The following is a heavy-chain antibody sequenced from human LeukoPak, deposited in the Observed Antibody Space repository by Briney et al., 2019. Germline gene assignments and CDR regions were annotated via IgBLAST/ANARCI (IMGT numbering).Heavy chain of an antibody. CDR3: AKRLIAVAATSFDY. CDR2: ISGSGGST. CDR1: GFTFSSYA. J-gene: IGHJ4*02. Sequence: GGSLRLSCAASGFTFSSYAMTWVRQAPGKGLEWVSTISGSGGSTFYADSVMGRFTISRDNAKNSLYLQMNSLRDEDTAVYYCAKRLIAVAATSFDYWGQGTLVTVSS. V-gene: IGHV3-23*01. D-gene: IGHD6-19*01.